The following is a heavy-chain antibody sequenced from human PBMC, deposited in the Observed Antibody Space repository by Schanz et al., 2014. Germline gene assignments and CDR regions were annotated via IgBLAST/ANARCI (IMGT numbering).Heavy chain of an antibody. CDR2: INAGTGNT. CDR1: GYTFTSYS. CDR3: GRSGSNNWLLFGL. Sequence: QVQLVQSGAEVKKPGASVKVSCKASGYTFTSYSIHWVRQAPGQGLEWMGWINAGTGNTEYSQKFQGRVTITRDTLASTAFLEISHPRTENPAVYYFGRSGSNNWLLFGLRGPGTLVTVSS. J-gene: IGHJ4*02. D-gene: IGHD1-1*01. V-gene: IGHV1-3*01.